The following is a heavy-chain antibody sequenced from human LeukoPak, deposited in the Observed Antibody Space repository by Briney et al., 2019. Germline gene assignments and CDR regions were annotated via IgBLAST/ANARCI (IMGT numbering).Heavy chain of an antibody. D-gene: IGHD6-19*01. CDR1: GYTFSSYA. J-gene: IGHJ6*02. V-gene: IGHV1-3*01. Sequence: EASVKVSCKAFGYTFSSYAMHWVRQAPGQRLEWMGWINAGNGNTKFSQKFQGRVTITRDTSASTAYMELSSLRSEDTAVYYCARDRVFGSGLPAYYYGMDVWGQGTTVTVSS. CDR2: INAGNGNT. CDR3: ARDRVFGSGLPAYYYGMDV.